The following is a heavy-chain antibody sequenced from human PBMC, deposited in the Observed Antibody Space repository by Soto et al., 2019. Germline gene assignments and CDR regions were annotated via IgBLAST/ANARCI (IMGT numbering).Heavy chain of an antibody. Sequence: SDTLSLTYSVFGLTIRGGYYYLSWIRQHPGKGLEWIGYIYHSGNTYYNPSLKSRVTISVDTSKNQFSLKLSSVTAADTAIYYCARDRYSGYQFDYWGQGTLVTVS. CDR3: ARDRYSGYQFDY. D-gene: IGHD5-12*01. CDR1: GLTIRGGYYY. CDR2: IYHSGNT. J-gene: IGHJ4*02. V-gene: IGHV4-31*03.